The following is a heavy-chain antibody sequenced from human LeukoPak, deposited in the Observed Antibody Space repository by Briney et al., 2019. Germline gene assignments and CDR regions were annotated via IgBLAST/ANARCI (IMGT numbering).Heavy chain of an antibody. CDR3: ARAGIVSYYYYYYIDV. CDR2: IYHSGST. CDR1: GYSISSGYF. D-gene: IGHD3-10*01. V-gene: IGHV4-38-2*02. J-gene: IGHJ6*03. Sequence: SETLSLTCTVSGYSISSGYFWGWIRPPPGKGLEWIGTIYHSGSTYYNPSLKSRVTISVDRSKNQFSLNLSSVTAADTAVYYCARAGIVSYYYYYYIDVWGKGTTVTVSS.